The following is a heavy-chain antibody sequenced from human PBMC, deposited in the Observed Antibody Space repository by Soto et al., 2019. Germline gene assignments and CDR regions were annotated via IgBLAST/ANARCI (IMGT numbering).Heavy chain of an antibody. CDR3: VRERSGYSYADS. J-gene: IGHJ4*02. Sequence: GGSLRLSCAASGFTFSDYAMSRLRQPPGKGLEWVSAISGSGDRTYYADSVKGRFTISRDNSKNTLYLQMNSLRAEDSAVYYCVRERSGYSYADSWGQGTLVTVSS. D-gene: IGHD5-18*01. CDR1: GFTFSDYA. V-gene: IGHV3-23*01. CDR2: ISGSGDRT.